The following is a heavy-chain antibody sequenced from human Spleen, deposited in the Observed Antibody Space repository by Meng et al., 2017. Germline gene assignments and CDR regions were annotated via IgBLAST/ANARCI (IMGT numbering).Heavy chain of an antibody. V-gene: IGHV3-74*01. CDR3: GMSWRGAGVDF. J-gene: IGHJ4*02. D-gene: IGHD4/OR15-4a*01. Sequence: QRVKSGGDLVQPAGSLTLSCAPTGFTLSNHWIHRVRPVPGVGLQWVSRMNKDVPIINYAVSVRGRFTISSDNAKNTVYLHMNSLRAEDMAVYYCGMSWRGAGVDFWGQGTLVTVSS. CDR2: MNKDVPII. CDR1: GFTLSNHW.